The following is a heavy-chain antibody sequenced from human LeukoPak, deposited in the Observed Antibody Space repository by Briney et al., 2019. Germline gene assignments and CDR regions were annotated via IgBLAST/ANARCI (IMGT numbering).Heavy chain of an antibody. CDR3: AAGEYSSHFDY. V-gene: IGHV3-64*01. CDR1: GFTFSSYA. J-gene: IGHJ4*02. CDR2: ISSNGDNT. Sequence: LPGGSLRLSCAASGFTFSSYAMHWVRQAPGKGLEYVSAISSNGDNTYYANSVKGRFTISRDNSKNTLYLQMASLRGEDTAVYYCAAGEYSSHFDYWGQGTLVTVSS. D-gene: IGHD6-6*01.